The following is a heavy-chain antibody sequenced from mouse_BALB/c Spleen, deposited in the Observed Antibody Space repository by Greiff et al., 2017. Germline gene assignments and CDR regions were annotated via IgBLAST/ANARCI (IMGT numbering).Heavy chain of an antibody. J-gene: IGHJ3*01. D-gene: IGHD2-1*01. CDR1: GFTFSSFG. CDR3: GRPYGNHVGCFAY. CDR2: ISSGSSTI. Sequence: EVKLMESGGGLVQPGGSRKLSCAASGFTFSSFGMHWVRQAPEKGLEWVAYISSGSSTIYYADTVKGRFTISRDNPKNTLFLQMTSLRSEDTAMFYCGRPYGNHVGCFAYWGQGTLVTVSA. V-gene: IGHV5-17*02.